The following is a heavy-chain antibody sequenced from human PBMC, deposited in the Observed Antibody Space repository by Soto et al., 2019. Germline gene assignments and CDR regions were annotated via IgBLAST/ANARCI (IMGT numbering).Heavy chain of an antibody. CDR2: ISGSGGST. Sequence: PGGSLRLSCAASGFTFSSYAMSWVRQAPGKGLEWVSGISGSGGSTYYADSVKGRFTISRDDSKNTLYLQMNSLRAEDTAIFYCARDPFGYYENYFDNWGQGTLVTVSS. D-gene: IGHD1-26*01. CDR1: GFTFSSYA. J-gene: IGHJ4*02. CDR3: ARDPFGYYENYFDN. V-gene: IGHV3-23*01.